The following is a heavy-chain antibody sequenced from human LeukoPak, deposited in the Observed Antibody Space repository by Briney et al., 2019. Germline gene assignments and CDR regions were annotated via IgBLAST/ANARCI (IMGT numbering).Heavy chain of an antibody. CDR3: ARDLRVGATQVYYFDY. D-gene: IGHD1-26*01. CDR2: VSGSSGYI. CDR1: GFTFSSYN. Sequence: GGSLRLSCAASGFTFSSYNMNWVRQASGKGLEWVSSVSGSSGYIYYADSVKGRFTISRDNAKNSLYLQMSSLRAEDTAVYYCARDLRVGATQVYYFDYWGQGTLVTVSS. J-gene: IGHJ4*02. V-gene: IGHV3-21*01.